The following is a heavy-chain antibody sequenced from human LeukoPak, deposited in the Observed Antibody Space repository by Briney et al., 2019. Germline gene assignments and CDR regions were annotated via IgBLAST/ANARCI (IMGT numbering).Heavy chain of an antibody. V-gene: IGHV3-21*04. D-gene: IGHD3-10*01. CDR3: AKDGLVWFGELN. J-gene: IGHJ4*02. CDR2: ISSGSSNI. CDR1: GFTFSRYT. Sequence: GGSLRLSCAASGFTFSRYTMNWVRQAPGKGLGWVSSISSGSSNIHYADSVKGRFTISRDNAKNSLYLQMNSLRAEDTAVYYCAKDGLVWFGELNWGQGTLVTVSS.